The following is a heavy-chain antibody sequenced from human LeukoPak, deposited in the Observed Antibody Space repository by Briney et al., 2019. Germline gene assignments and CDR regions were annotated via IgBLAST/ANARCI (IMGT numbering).Heavy chain of an antibody. J-gene: IGHJ5*02. V-gene: IGHV3-23*01. D-gene: IGHD3-22*01. CDR1: GFIFNNYG. CDR2: ISNDGGGT. CDR3: AKGSSGYFVDL. Sequence: RPGGSLRLSCAASGFIFNNYGLIWVRQAPGKGLEWVSAISNDGGGTNYADFVKGRFTISRDNSKNTLFLRMNSLRAEDTALYYCAKGSSGYFVDLWGQGTLVTVSS.